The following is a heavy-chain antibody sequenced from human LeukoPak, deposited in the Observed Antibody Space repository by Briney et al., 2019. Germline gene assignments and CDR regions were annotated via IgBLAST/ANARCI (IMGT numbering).Heavy chain of an antibody. CDR2: VYFSGST. CDR1: GDSIRTTRY. Sequence: PSETLSLTCTVSGDSIRTTRYWGWIRQPPGKGLEWIGAVYFSGSTYYNPFLKSRVIISVDTSKNQFSLKLTSVTAADTAVYYCATQGYNNQTMDVWGQGTTVTVSS. J-gene: IGHJ6*02. CDR3: ATQGYNNQTMDV. D-gene: IGHD5-24*01. V-gene: IGHV4-39*01.